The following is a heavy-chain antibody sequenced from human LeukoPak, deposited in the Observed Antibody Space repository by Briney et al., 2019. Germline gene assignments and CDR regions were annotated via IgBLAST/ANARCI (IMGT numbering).Heavy chain of an antibody. CDR1: GYTFTSYA. Sequence: ASVKVSCKASGYTFTSYAMHWVRQAPGQRLEWMGCINAGNGSTKYSQKFQGRVTITRDTSASTAYMELSSLRSEDTAVYYCARDPSRGAGAGYFDYWGQGTLVTVSS. CDR3: ARDPSRGAGAGYFDY. CDR2: INAGNGST. V-gene: IGHV1-3*01. D-gene: IGHD6-6*01. J-gene: IGHJ4*02.